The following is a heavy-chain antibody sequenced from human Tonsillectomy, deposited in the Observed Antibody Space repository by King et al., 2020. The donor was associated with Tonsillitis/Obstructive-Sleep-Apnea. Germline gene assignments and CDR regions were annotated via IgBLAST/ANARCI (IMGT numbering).Heavy chain of an antibody. D-gene: IGHD4-23*01. J-gene: IGHJ4*02. Sequence: VQLVESGGGVVKPGRSLRLSCAASGFNFSSYGMHWVRQAPGKGLEWVAVIWYDGSNKYYADSVKGRFTISRDNSKNTLYLQMNSLRAEDTAVYYCARDDYGGDSGVDYWGQGTLVTVSS. CDR2: IWYDGSNK. CDR1: GFNFSSYG. V-gene: IGHV3-33*01. CDR3: ARDDYGGDSGVDY.